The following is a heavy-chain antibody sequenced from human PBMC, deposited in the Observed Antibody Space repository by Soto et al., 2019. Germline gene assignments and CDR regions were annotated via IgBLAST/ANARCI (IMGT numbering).Heavy chain of an antibody. V-gene: IGHV3-11*01. CDR1: GFTFSAYY. CDR3: AVRRTTEATRRDAFDI. Sequence: QVQLVESGGGLVKPGGSLRLSCAASGFTFSAYYMSWLRLAPGKGLEWVSFISSSGSTIYYADSVKGRFTISRDNAKKSLYLQMTSRRAEDTAVYYCAVRRTTEATRRDAFDIWGQGTMVTVSS. CDR2: ISSSGSTI. J-gene: IGHJ3*02. D-gene: IGHD4-17*01.